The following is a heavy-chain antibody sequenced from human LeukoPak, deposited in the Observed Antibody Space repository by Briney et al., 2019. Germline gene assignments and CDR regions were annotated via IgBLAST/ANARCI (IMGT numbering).Heavy chain of an antibody. Sequence: SETLSLTCAVYGGSFRGYYWSWIRQPPGKGLEWIGEINHSGSTNYNPSLKSRVTISVDTSKNQFSLKLSSVTAADTAVYYCARGIYDSSGYSYYFDYWGQGTLVTVSS. CDR2: INHSGST. CDR3: ARGIYDSSGYSYYFDY. J-gene: IGHJ4*02. V-gene: IGHV4-34*01. D-gene: IGHD3-22*01. CDR1: GGSFRGYY.